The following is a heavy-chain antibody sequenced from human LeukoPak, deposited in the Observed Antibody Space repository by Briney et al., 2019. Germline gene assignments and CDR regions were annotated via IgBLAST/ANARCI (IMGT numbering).Heavy chain of an antibody. D-gene: IGHD6-13*01. CDR1: GFTFSSYG. V-gene: IGHV3-30*18. J-gene: IGHJ4*02. CDR2: ISYDGSNK. Sequence: PGGSLRLSCAASGFTFSSYGMHWVRQAPGKGLEWVAVISYDGSNKYYADSVKGRFTISRDNSKNTLYLQMNSLRAEDTAVYYCAKLATAPPGIHYWGQGTLVTVSS. CDR3: AKLATAPPGIHY.